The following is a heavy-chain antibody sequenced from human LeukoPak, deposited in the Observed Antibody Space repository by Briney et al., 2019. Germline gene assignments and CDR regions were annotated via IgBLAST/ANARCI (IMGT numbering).Heavy chain of an antibody. CDR3: AKEYPRIAAAGTQKKLLDY. CDR2: INPSGGST. V-gene: IGHV1-46*01. Sequence: ASVKVSCKASGYTFTSYYMHWVRQAPGQGLEWMGIINPSGGSTSYAQKFQGRVTMTRDTSISTVYMDLTRLISDDTAVYYCAKEYPRIAAAGTQKKLLDYWGQGTLVTVSS. D-gene: IGHD6-25*01. CDR1: GYTFTSYY. J-gene: IGHJ4*02.